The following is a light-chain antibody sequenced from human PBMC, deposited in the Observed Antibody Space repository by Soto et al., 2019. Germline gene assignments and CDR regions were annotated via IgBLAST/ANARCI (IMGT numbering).Light chain of an antibody. CDR3: QQYNSYPWT. V-gene: IGKV1-5*03. J-gene: IGKJ1*01. Sequence: DIQMTQSPSTLSASVGDRVTITCRASQSISSWLAWYQQKPGKAPNLLIYKASNLESGVPSRFTGSGSGTEFTLTISSLQPDDFAPYYCQQYNSYPWTFGQGTKVEIK. CDR2: KAS. CDR1: QSISSW.